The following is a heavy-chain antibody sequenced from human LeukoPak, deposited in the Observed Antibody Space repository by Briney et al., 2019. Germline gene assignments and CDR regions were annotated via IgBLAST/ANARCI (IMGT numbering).Heavy chain of an antibody. D-gene: IGHD6-6*01. Sequence: GGSLRLSCAASGFTFSSYWMSWVCQAPGKGLEWVANIKQDGSEKYYVDSVKGRFTISRDNAKNSLYLQMNSLRAEDTAVYYCARHRIAARRAFDIWGQGTMVTVSS. J-gene: IGHJ3*02. CDR3: ARHRIAARRAFDI. CDR2: IKQDGSEK. CDR1: GFTFSSYW. V-gene: IGHV3-7*01.